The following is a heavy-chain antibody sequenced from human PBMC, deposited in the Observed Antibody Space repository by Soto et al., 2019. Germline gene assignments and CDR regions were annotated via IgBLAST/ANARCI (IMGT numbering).Heavy chain of an antibody. CDR2: ISGSGDSA. V-gene: IGHV3-23*01. J-gene: IGHJ4*02. Sequence: LRLSCTASGFPFSHYAMNWVRQGPGTRLEWVADISGSGDSARYADSVRGRFTISRDNSRDTLYLQMNSLRVDDTAVYYCGKERRGSGWSVCNFWGQGALVTVS. CDR1: GFPFSHYA. D-gene: IGHD6-19*01. CDR3: GKERRGSGWSVCNF.